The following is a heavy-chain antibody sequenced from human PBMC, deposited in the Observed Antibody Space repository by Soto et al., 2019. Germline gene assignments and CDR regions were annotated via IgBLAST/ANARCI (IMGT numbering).Heavy chain of an antibody. Sequence: SGESLKISCKGPGHLFNNHWIGWVRQTPGKGLEWMGLIFTRDSETKTSPSFQGHVSFSVDNSINTAYLQWTSLKTADTGMYFCARGYFDSGHGYDLWGQGTLVTVSS. D-gene: IGHD3-10*01. J-gene: IGHJ5*02. CDR3: ARGYFDSGHGYDL. CDR1: GHLFNNHW. CDR2: IFTRDSET. V-gene: IGHV5-51*01.